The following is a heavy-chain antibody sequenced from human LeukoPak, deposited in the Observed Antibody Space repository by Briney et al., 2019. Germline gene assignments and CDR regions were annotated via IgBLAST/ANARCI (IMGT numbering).Heavy chain of an antibody. CDR1: GFTVSSNY. D-gene: IGHD4-17*01. J-gene: IGHJ4*02. CDR2: IYHSGST. Sequence: GSLRLSCAASGFTVSSNYMSWVRQPPGKGLEWIGEIYHSGSTNYNPSLKSRVTISVDKSKNQFSLKLSSVTAADTAVYYCARAPYGDYVDYWGQGTLVTVSS. V-gene: IGHV4-4*02. CDR3: ARAPYGDYVDY.